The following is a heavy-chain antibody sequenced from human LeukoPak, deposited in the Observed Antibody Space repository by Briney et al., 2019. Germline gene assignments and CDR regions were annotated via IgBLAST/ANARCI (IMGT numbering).Heavy chain of an antibody. CDR3: AKDGIVVVPAASDAFDI. CDR1: VTTFSNYI. J-gene: IGHJ3*02. Sequence: QAGSSLRFCCAASVTTFSNYIMHCLHAARDKLLECSAFIRDDGSNKYYADSVSGRFTISRDNNKITLHLHMNSLEDEAAAVDYCAKDGIVVVPAASDAFDIWGQGTMVTVSS. CDR2: IRDDGSNK. V-gene: IGHV3-30*02. D-gene: IGHD2-2*01.